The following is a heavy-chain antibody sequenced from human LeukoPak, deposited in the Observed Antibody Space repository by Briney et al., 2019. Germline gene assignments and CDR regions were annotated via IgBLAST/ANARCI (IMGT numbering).Heavy chain of an antibody. CDR2: ISCSRRYI. V-gene: IGHV3-21*01. D-gene: IGHD5-24*01. CDR3: ARALEDWYFDL. CDR1: GFTLSSYS. J-gene: IGHJ2*01. Sequence: PGGSLRLSCAASGFTLSSYSMNWVRRSPGKGGEGVSSISCSRRYILCADSVKRRFHISRHNAKNSLYMQRKSVRAEDMAVYYCARALEDWYFDLWGRGTLVTVSS.